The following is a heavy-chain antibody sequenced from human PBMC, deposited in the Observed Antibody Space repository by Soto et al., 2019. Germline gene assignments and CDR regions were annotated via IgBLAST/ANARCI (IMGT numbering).Heavy chain of an antibody. J-gene: IGHJ5*02. CDR1: GCTFTSYG. CDR3: ARDRDVLLWFGTPGGFDP. Sequence: ASVKVSCKASGCTFTSYGISWVRQAPGQGLEWMGWISAYNGNTNYAQKLQGRVTMTTDTSTSKAYMKLRSLRSDDTAVYYCARDRDVLLWFGTPGGFDPWGQGTLVTVSS. CDR2: ISAYNGNT. D-gene: IGHD3-10*01. V-gene: IGHV1-18*04.